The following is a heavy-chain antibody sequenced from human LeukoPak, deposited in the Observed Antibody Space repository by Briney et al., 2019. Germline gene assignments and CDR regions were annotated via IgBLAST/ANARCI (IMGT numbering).Heavy chain of an antibody. D-gene: IGHD2-2*02. V-gene: IGHV4-39*07. J-gene: IGHJ2*01. CDR1: GGSISSSSYY. CDR3: ARDIVVVPAAIRYFDL. Sequence: PSETLSLTCTVSGGSISSSSYYWGWIRQPPGKGLEWIGSIYYSGSTYYNPSLKSRVTISVDTSKNQFSLKLSSVTAADTAVYYCARDIVVVPAAIRYFDLWGRGTLVTVSS. CDR2: IYYSGST.